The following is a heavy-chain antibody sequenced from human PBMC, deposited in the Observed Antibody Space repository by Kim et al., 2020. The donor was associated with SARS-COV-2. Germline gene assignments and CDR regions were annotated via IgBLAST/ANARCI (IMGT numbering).Heavy chain of an antibody. CDR3: ARDSGAHIVVVTAIAFDI. CDR2: ISSSSSYI. Sequence: GGSLRLSCAASGFTFSSYSMNWVRQAPGKGLEWVSSISSSSSYIYYADSVKGRFTISRDNAKNSLYLQMNSLRAEDTAVYYCARDSGAHIVVVTAIAFDIWGQGTMVTVSS. D-gene: IGHD2-21*02. J-gene: IGHJ3*02. V-gene: IGHV3-21*01. CDR1: GFTFSSYS.